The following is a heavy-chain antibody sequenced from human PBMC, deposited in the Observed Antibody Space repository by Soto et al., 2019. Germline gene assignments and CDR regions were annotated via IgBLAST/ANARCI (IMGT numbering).Heavy chain of an antibody. D-gene: IGHD5-12*01. Sequence: PGESLKISCKGSGYSFTSYWIGWVRQMPGKGLKWMGIIYPGDSDTRYSPSFQGQVTISADNSKNTLYLQMNSLRAEDTAIYYCAKEGKLRQSGYWYYYGLDVWGQGTTVTVSS. CDR2: IYPGDSDT. CDR1: GYSFTSYW. CDR3: AKEGKLRQSGYWYYYGLDV. J-gene: IGHJ6*02. V-gene: IGHV5-51*01.